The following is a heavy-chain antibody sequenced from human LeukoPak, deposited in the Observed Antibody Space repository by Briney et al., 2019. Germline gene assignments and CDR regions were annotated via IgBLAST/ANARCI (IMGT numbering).Heavy chain of an antibody. J-gene: IGHJ4*02. D-gene: IGHD3-22*01. CDR2: ISGSGGST. CDR3: ARKKQGPDSSGYYSFDY. Sequence: QSGGSLRLSCAASGFTFSSYAMSWVRQAPGKGLEWVSAISGSGGSTYYADSVKGRFTISRDNSKNTLYLQMNSLRAEDTAVYYCARKKQGPDSSGYYSFDYWGQGTLVTVSS. CDR1: GFTFSSYA. V-gene: IGHV3-23*01.